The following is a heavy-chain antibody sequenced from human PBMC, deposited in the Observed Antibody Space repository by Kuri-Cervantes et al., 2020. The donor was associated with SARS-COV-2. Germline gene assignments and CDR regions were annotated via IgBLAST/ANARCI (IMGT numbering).Heavy chain of an antibody. CDR2: ISAYNGNT. V-gene: IGHV1-18*01. Sequence: ASVKVSCKASGGTFSSYGISWVRQAPGQGLEWMGWISAYNGNTNYAQKLQGRVTMTTDTPTSTAYMELRSLRSDDTAVYYCARDGRFLEWFSPTRPHLDYWGQGTLVTVSS. J-gene: IGHJ4*02. D-gene: IGHD3-3*01. CDR1: GGTFSSYG. CDR3: ARDGRFLEWFSPTRPHLDY.